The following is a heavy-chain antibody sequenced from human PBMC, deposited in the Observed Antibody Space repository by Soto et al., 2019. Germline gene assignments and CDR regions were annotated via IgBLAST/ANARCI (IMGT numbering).Heavy chain of an antibody. CDR1: GYRFTNYW. V-gene: IGHV5-51*01. D-gene: IGHD5-18*01. CDR3: ARQRYGGKYYYGMDV. J-gene: IGHJ6*02. CDR2: IYPGDSDT. Sequence: GESLKISCKGSGYRFTNYWIGWVRQMPGKGLEWMGIIYPGDSDTRYSPSFQGQVTISADKSISTAYVQWSSLKASDTAMYYCARQRYGGKYYYGMDVWGQGTTVTVSS.